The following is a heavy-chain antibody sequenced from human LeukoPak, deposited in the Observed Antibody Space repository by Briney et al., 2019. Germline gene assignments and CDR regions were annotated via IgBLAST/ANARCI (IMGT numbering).Heavy chain of an antibody. J-gene: IGHJ5*02. D-gene: IGHD2-15*01. CDR1: GGSISSGDYY. Sequence: PSQTLSLTCTVSGGSISSGDYYWSWIRQPPGKGLEWIAYISHSGGTYYNPSLKSRATISLDTSRNQFSLKLSSVTAADTAVYYCGRDFQGGPNDPWGQGTLVTVSS. CDR2: ISHSGGT. V-gene: IGHV4-30-4*01. CDR3: GRDFQGGPNDP.